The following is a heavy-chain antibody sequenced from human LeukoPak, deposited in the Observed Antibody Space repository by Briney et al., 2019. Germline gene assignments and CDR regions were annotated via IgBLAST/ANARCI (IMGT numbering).Heavy chain of an antibody. Sequence: PGGSLRLSCAASGFNFRGSGMHWVRQAPGKGLEWVTFIQYDVSQIYYADSVKGRFIISRDNAKNSLYLQMNSLRAEDTAVYYCARAQQWLIGYWGQGTLVTVSS. V-gene: IGHV3-30*02. CDR1: GFNFRGSG. D-gene: IGHD6-19*01. J-gene: IGHJ4*02. CDR2: IQYDVSQI. CDR3: ARAQQWLIGY.